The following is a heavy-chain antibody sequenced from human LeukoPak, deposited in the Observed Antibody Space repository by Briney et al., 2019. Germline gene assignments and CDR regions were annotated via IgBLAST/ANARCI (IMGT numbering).Heavy chain of an antibody. V-gene: IGHV1-2*06. CDR2: INPNSGGT. J-gene: IGHJ3*02. Sequence: ASVKVSCKASGYTFTGYYMHWVRQAPGQGLEWMGRINPNSGGTNYAQKFQGRVTMTRDTSISTAYMELSRLRSDDTAVYYCARDPGSYGDAFDIWGQGTMVTVS. CDR3: ARDPGSYGDAFDI. CDR1: GYTFTGYY. D-gene: IGHD3-16*01.